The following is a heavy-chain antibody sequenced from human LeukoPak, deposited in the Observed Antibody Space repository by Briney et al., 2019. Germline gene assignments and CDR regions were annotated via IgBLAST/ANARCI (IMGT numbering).Heavy chain of an antibody. D-gene: IGHD1-14*01. CDR2: IYSGGST. CDR3: ARSEKAADAFDI. V-gene: IGHV3-53*01. J-gene: IGHJ3*02. Sequence: PGGSLRLSCAASGFTFSSSAMSWVRQAPGKGLEWVSLIYSGGSTYYADSVKGRFTISRDNSKNTLYLQMNSLRAEDTAVYYCARSEKAADAFDIWGQGTMVTVSS. CDR1: GFTFSSSA.